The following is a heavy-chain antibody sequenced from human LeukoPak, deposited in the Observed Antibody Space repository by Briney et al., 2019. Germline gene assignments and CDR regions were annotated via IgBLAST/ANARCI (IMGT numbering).Heavy chain of an antibody. J-gene: IGHJ4*02. V-gene: IGHV3-23*01. CDR3: AKCRGTNGVCYRSGGPVDY. CDR2: ISGSGGST. CDR1: GFTFSSYA. D-gene: IGHD2-8*01. Sequence: GGSRRLSCAASGFTFSSYAMSWVRQAPGKGLEWVSAISGSGGSTYYADSVKGRFTISRDNSKNTLYLQMNSLRADDTAVYYCAKCRGTNGVCYRSGGPVDYWGQGALVAVSS.